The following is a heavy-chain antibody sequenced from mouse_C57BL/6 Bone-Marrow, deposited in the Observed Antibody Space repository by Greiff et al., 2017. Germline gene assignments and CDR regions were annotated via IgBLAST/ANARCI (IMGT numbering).Heavy chain of an antibody. V-gene: IGHV5-9*04. J-gene: IGHJ1*03. Sequence: EVKLMESGGGLVKPGGSLKLSCAASGFTFSSYTMSWVRQTPEKRLQWVAAISGGGGNTYYPDSVKGRFTISRDNAKNILYLHMSSLRSEDSAVXYCSRQVSTGLATKYVAVWGTGTMVTVSA. CDR3: SRQVSTGLATKYVAV. CDR1: GFTFSSYT. CDR2: ISGGGGNT. D-gene: IGHD1-1*01.